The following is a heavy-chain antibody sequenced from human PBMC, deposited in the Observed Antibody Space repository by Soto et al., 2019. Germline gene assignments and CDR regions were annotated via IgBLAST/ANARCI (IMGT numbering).Heavy chain of an antibody. CDR2: ISWDGGST. CDR3: AKDIRTAMGLYYYYGMDV. CDR1: GFTFTNYC. D-gene: IGHD5-18*01. J-gene: IGHJ6*02. V-gene: IGHV3-43*01. Sequence: GGSLRLSCSASGFTFTNYCMHWVRQAPGKGLEWVSLISWDGGSTYYADSVKGRFTISRDNSKNFLYLQMNSLRTEDIALYYCAKDIRTAMGLYYYYGMDVWGQGTTVTVSS.